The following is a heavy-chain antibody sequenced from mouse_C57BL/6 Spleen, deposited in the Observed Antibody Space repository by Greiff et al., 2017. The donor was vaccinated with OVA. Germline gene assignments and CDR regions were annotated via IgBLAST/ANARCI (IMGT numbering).Heavy chain of an antibody. CDR3: ARRFYYGSSYEYAMDY. J-gene: IGHJ4*01. D-gene: IGHD1-1*01. CDR1: GYTFTSYG. V-gene: IGHV1-81*01. Sequence: QVQLKESGAELARPGASVKLSCKASGYTFTSYGISWVKQRTGQGLEWIGEIYPRSGNTYYNEKFKGKATLTADKSSSTAYMELRSLTSEDSAVYFCARRFYYGSSYEYAMDYWGQGTSVTVSS. CDR2: IYPRSGNT.